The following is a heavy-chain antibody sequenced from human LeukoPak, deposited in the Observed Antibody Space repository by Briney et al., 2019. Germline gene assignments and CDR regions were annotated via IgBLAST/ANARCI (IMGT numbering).Heavy chain of an antibody. CDR1: GGSFSGYY. V-gene: IGHV4-34*01. CDR2: INHSGST. D-gene: IGHD3-22*01. Sequence: PSETLSLTCAVYGGSFSGYYWSWIRQPPGKGLEWIGEINHSGSTNYNPSLKSRVTISVDTSKNQFSLKLSSVTAADTAVYYCARANYYDSSGYYYNHELGAFDIWGQGTMVTVSS. CDR3: ARANYYDSSGYYYNHELGAFDI. J-gene: IGHJ3*02.